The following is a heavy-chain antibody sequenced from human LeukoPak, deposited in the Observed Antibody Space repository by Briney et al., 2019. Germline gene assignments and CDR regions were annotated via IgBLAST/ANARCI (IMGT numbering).Heavy chain of an antibody. Sequence: GGSLRLSCAASGFSISSYWMHRVRQVPGTGLVWVSRISPDGSTTGYADSVKGRFTASRDNARNTLYLQINSLRAEDSAVYYCTRDRTTITLFELWGQGTLVTVSS. V-gene: IGHV3-74*01. J-gene: IGHJ4*02. CDR3: TRDRTTITLFEL. CDR1: GFSISSYW. D-gene: IGHD4-11*01. CDR2: ISPDGSTT.